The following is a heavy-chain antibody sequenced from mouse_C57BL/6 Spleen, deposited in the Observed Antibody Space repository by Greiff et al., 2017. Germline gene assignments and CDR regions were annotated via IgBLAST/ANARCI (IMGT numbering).Heavy chain of an antibody. CDR2: IDPETGGT. V-gene: IGHV1-15*01. Sequence: QVQLQQSGAELVRPGASVTLSCKASGYTFTDYEMHWVKQTPVHGLEWIGAIDPETGGTAYNQKFKGKAILTADKSSSTAYIELRSLTSEDSAVYYCTRGGTVATGGYWGQGTTRTVSS. D-gene: IGHD1-1*02. J-gene: IGHJ2*01. CDR3: TRGGTVATGGY. CDR1: GYTFTDYE.